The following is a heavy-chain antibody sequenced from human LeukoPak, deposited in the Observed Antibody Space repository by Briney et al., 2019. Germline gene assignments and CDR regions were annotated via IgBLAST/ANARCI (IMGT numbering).Heavy chain of an antibody. CDR2: ISYDGSNK. V-gene: IGHV3-30-3*02. J-gene: IGHJ4*02. D-gene: IGHD2-2*01. CDR3: AKDLPAAYFHY. Sequence: GGSLRLSCAASGFTFSSYAMHWVRQAPGKGLEWVAVISYDGSNKYYADSVKGRFTISRDNSRTTLHLQMNSLRAEDTAVYHCAKDLPAAYFHYWGQGTLVTVSS. CDR1: GFTFSSYA.